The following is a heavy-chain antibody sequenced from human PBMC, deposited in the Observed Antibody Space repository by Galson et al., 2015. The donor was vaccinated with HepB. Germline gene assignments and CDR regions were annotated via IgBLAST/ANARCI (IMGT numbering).Heavy chain of an antibody. D-gene: IGHD4-17*01. V-gene: IGHV1-2*04. J-gene: IGHJ6*02. CDR1: GYTFTGYY. CDR2: LNPNSGGT. Sequence: SVKVSCKASGYTFTGYYMHWVRQAPGQGLEWMGWLNPNSGGTNYAQKFQGWVTMTRDTSISIAYMELSRLRSDDTAVYYCARAGPYYGDYGRGAYYYGMDVWGQGTTVTVSS. CDR3: ARAGPYYGDYGRGAYYYGMDV.